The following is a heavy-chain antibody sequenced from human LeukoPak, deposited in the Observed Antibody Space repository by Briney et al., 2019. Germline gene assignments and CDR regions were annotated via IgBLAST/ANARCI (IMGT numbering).Heavy chain of an antibody. CDR3: ARGADYYDSMGGFDY. CDR1: GGSISSYY. Sequence: SETLSLTCTVSGGSISSYYWSWIRQPPGKGLEWIGYIYYSGSTNYNPSLKSRATISVDTSKNQFSLKLSSVTAADTAMYYCARGADYYDSMGGFDYWGQGTLVTVSS. CDR2: IYYSGST. J-gene: IGHJ4*02. D-gene: IGHD3-22*01. V-gene: IGHV4-59*08.